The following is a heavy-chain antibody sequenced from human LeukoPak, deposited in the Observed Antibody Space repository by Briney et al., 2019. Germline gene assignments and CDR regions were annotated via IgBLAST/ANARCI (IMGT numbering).Heavy chain of an antibody. CDR1: GFTFSSYW. V-gene: IGHV3-7*01. CDR2: IKQDGSEK. Sequence: GGSLRLSCAASGFTFSSYWMSWVRQAPGKGLEWVANIKQDGSEKYYVDSVKGRFTISRDNAKNSLYLQMNSLRAEDTAVYYCARDTPRGSGWYYNPYSFDYWGQGTLVTVSS. CDR3: ARDTPRGSGWYYNPYSFDY. J-gene: IGHJ4*02. D-gene: IGHD6-19*01.